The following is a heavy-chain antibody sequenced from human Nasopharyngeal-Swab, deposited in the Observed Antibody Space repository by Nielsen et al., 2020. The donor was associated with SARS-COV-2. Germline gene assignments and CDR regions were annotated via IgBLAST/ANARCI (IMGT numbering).Heavy chain of an antibody. V-gene: IGHV3-11*06. CDR3: ARPYDSSGYYSPGYMDV. CDR1: GFTFSDYY. Sequence: GGSLRLSCAASGFTFSDYYMSWIRQAPGKGLEWVSYISSSSSYTNYADSVKGRFTISRDNAKNSLYLQMNSLRAEDTAVYYCARPYDSSGYYSPGYMDVWGKGTTVTVSS. CDR2: ISSSSSYT. D-gene: IGHD3-22*01. J-gene: IGHJ6*04.